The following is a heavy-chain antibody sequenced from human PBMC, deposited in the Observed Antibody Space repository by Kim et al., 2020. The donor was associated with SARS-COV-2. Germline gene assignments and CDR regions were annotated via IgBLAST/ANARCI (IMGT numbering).Heavy chain of an antibody. Sequence: KGRFTISRDNSKNTLYLQMNSLRAEDTAVYYCARDQGDYYDSRGGLDYWGQGTLVTVSS. V-gene: IGHV3-66*01. D-gene: IGHD3-22*01. J-gene: IGHJ4*02. CDR3: ARDQGDYYDSRGGLDY.